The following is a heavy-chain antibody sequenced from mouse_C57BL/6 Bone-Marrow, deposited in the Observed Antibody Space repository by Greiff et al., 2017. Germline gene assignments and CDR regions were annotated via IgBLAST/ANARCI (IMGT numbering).Heavy chain of an antibody. CDR2: IDPETGGT. J-gene: IGHJ2*01. D-gene: IGHD1-1*01. CDR3: MGVLLRGGH. Sequence: QVHVKQSGAELVRPGASVTMSCKASGYTFTDYEMHWVRQTPVHGLEWIGAIDPETGGTAYNQKFKGKAILTADKSASTAYMELRSLTSEDSAVYYCMGVLLRGGHWGQGTTLPVSS. V-gene: IGHV1-15*01. CDR1: GYTFTDYE.